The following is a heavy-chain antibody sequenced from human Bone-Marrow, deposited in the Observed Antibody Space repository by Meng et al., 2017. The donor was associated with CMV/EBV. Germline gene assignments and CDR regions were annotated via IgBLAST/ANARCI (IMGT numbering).Heavy chain of an antibody. CDR1: GFTFSDCG. D-gene: IGHD3-3*01. V-gene: IGHV3-33*06. CDR3: AKNYDFSSAMGY. Sequence: ASGFTFSDCGVHWFRLAPGKGLEWVALIWFDGSNKYYTDSLKGRFTISRDNSKNTLYLQMNSLRAEDTAVYYCAKNYDFSSAMGYWGQGTLVTVSS. CDR2: IWFDGSNK. J-gene: IGHJ4*02.